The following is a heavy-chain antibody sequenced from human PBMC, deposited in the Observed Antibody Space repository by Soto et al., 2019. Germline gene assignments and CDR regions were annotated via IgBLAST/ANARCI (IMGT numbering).Heavy chain of an antibody. J-gene: IGHJ4*02. Sequence: QITLKESGPTLVRPTQTLTLTCAFSGFSLSTSGVGVGGIRQPPGKALEWLAVIYWDDSKHYSPSLRSRLTITKDTSKNQVVLTMTNIDPMDTGTYYCAHKGPEDWPLDYWGQGTLVTVSS. CDR3: AHKGPEDWPLDY. D-gene: IGHD3-9*01. V-gene: IGHV2-5*02. CDR1: GFSLSTSGVG. CDR2: IYWDDSK.